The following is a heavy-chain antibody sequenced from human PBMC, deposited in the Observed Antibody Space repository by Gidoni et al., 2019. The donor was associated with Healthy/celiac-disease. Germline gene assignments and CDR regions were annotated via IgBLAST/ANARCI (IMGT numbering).Heavy chain of an antibody. CDR2: IYYSGST. Sequence: QVQLQESGPGLVKPSETLSLTCTVSGGSISSYYWSWIRQPPGKGLEWIGYIYYSGSTNYNPSLKSRVTISVDTSKNQFSLKLSSVTAADTAVYYCARDFEASGRGMDVWGQGTTVTVSS. V-gene: IGHV4-59*01. CDR1: GGSISSYY. J-gene: IGHJ6*02. CDR3: ARDFEASGRGMDV.